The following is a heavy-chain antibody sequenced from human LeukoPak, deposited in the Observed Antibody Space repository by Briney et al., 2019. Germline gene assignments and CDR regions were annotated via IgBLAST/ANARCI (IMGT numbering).Heavy chain of an antibody. CDR1: GFTFSSYW. V-gene: IGHV3-7*03. D-gene: IGHD3-3*01. CDR3: TTGFFGVVNDAFDI. J-gene: IGHJ3*02. Sequence: GGSLRLSCAASGFTFSSYWMSWVRQAPGKGLEWVANIKQDGSEKYYVDSVKGRFTISRDNAKNSLYLQMNSLKTEDTAVYYCTTGFFGVVNDAFDIWGQGTTVTVSS. CDR2: IKQDGSEK.